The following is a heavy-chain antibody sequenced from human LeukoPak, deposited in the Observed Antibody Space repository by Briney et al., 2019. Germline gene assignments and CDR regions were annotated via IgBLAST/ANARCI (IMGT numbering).Heavy chain of an antibody. V-gene: IGHV3-30*02. J-gene: IGHJ6*03. CDR3: TKINYDSSGYYSYDYYYYYMDV. CDR1: GFTFSSYG. Sequence: GGSLRLSCVASGFTFSSYGMHWVRQAPGKGLEWVAFMRYDGSNEYYADSVKGRFTISRDNSKNTLYLQMNSLRAEDTAVYYCTKINYDSSGYYSYDYYYYYMDVWGKGTTVTVSS. D-gene: IGHD3-22*01. CDR2: MRYDGSNE.